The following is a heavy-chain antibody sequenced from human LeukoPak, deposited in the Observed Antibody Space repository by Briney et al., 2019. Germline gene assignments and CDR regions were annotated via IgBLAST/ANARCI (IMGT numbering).Heavy chain of an antibody. D-gene: IGHD6-13*01. J-gene: IGHJ5*02. Sequence: PSETLSLTCTVSGGSISSYYWSWIRQPPGKGLEWIGYIYYSGSTNYNPSLKSRVTISVDTSKNQFSLKLSSVTAADTAVYYCARGGGSWSLNWFDPWGQGTLVTVSS. CDR3: ARGGGSWSLNWFDP. CDR1: GGSISSYY. CDR2: IYYSGST. V-gene: IGHV4-59*12.